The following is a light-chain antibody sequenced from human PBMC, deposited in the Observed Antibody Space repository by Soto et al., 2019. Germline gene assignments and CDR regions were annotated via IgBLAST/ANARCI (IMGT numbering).Light chain of an antibody. CDR3: HKFNHAPT. CDR1: QGISNY. J-gene: IGKJ4*01. V-gene: IGKV1-27*01. CDR2: AAS. Sequence: DIQMTQSPSSLSASVGDRVTITCRASQGISNYLAWYQQKPGKVPELLIYAASTLQSGVPSRFSGSGSGTEFSLTISGLQPEDVATYYCHKFNHAPTFGGGTKVEIK.